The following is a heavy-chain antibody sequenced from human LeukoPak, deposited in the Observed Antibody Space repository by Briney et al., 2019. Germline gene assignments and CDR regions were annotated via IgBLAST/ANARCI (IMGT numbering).Heavy chain of an antibody. CDR1: GGSFSGYF. CDR2: INHSGST. CDR3: ARRGDSYTSFDY. J-gene: IGHJ4*02. V-gene: IGHV4-34*01. Sequence: SETLSLTCAVYGGSFSGYFWSWIRQPPGKGLEWIGEINHSGSTNYNPSLKSRVTISVDTSKNQFSLKLSSVTAADTAVYYCARRGDSYTSFDYWGQGTLVTVSS. D-gene: IGHD2-21*02.